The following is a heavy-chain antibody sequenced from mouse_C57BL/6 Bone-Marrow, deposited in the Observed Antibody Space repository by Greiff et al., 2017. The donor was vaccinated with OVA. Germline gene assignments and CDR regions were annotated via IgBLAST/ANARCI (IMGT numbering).Heavy chain of an antibody. D-gene: IGHD1-1*01. Sequence: EVHLVESGGGLVKPGGSLKLSCAASGFTFSSYAMSWVRQTPEKRLEWVATISDGGSYTYYPDNVKGRFTISRDNAKNNLYLQMSHLKSEDTAMDYCAREDYGSPYAMDYWGQGTSVTVSS. V-gene: IGHV5-4*01. J-gene: IGHJ4*01. CDR3: AREDYGSPYAMDY. CDR2: ISDGGSYT. CDR1: GFTFSSYA.